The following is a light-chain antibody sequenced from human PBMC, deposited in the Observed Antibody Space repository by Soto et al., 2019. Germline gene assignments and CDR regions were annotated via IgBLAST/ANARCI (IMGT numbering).Light chain of an antibody. V-gene: IGKV3-15*01. J-gene: IGKJ1*01. CDR2: GAS. Sequence: EIVMTHSPATLSVSPRERATLSCRASQSVSSNLAWYQQKPGQAPRLLIYGASTRATGIPARFSGSGSGTELTLTISSLQSEDFAVYYCQQYNNWPQWTFGQGTKVDIK. CDR1: QSVSSN. CDR3: QQYNNWPQWT.